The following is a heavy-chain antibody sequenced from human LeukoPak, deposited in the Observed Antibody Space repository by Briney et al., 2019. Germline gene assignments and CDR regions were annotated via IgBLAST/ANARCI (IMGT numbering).Heavy chain of an antibody. Sequence: GGSLRLSCSVSGFTFSTYVMPWVRQAPGKGLEYVSAISSNGDNTYYADSVKGRFTISGDNSKNTLYLQMSSLRADDTAVYYCVRGTGYWGQGTLVTVSS. CDR3: VRGTGY. CDR1: GFTFSTYV. V-gene: IGHV3-64D*06. CDR2: ISSNGDNT. J-gene: IGHJ4*02.